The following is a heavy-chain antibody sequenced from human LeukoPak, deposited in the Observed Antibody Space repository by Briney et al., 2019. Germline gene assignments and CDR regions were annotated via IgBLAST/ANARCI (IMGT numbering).Heavy chain of an antibody. D-gene: IGHD3-9*01. CDR1: GFTFNTYA. V-gene: IGHV3-30-3*01. CDR3: AREGYDILTGSNQGLYFDY. CDR2: ISYDGSNK. Sequence: PGRSLRLSCAASGFTFNTYAMHWVRQAPGKGLEWVAVISYDGSNKYYADSVKGRFTISRDNSKNTLYLQMNSLRAEDTAVYYCAREGYDILTGSNQGLYFDYWGQGTLVTVSS. J-gene: IGHJ4*02.